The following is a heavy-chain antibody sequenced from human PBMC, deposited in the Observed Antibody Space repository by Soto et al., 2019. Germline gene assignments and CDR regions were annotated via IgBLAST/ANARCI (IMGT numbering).Heavy chain of an antibody. Sequence: GASVKVSCKASGGTFSSYAISWVRQAPGQGLEWMGGIIPIFGTANYAQKFQGRVTITADESTSTAYMELSSLRSEDTAVYYCARGTPTELQIFDYWGQGTLVTVSS. V-gene: IGHV1-69*13. CDR2: IIPIFGTA. CDR1: GGTFSSYA. J-gene: IGHJ4*02. CDR3: ARGTPTELQIFDY. D-gene: IGHD1-26*01.